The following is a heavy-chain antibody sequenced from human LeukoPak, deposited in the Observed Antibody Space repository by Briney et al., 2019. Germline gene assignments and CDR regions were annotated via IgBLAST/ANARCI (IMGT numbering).Heavy chain of an antibody. J-gene: IGHJ4*02. CDR1: GFTFSSYG. Sequence: GGSLRLSCAASGFTFSSYGMHWVRQAPGKGLEWVAFIRYDGSNKYYADSVKGRFTISRDNSRNTLYLQMNSLRAEDTAVYYCAKEIWPTVTTPGWTYFDYWGQGTLVTVSS. D-gene: IGHD4-17*01. V-gene: IGHV3-30*02. CDR2: IRYDGSNK. CDR3: AKEIWPTVTTPGWTYFDY.